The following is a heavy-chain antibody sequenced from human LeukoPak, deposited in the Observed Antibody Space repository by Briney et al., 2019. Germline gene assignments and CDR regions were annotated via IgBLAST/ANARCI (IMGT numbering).Heavy chain of an antibody. Sequence: GGTLTLSCAASGVSFQYYWVTWVRQAPGMGLEWVAHIKEDGNQKFYVDSVRGQFTISKDDAKNALYLQMKSLRDDDTATYYCVRGGWEFDYWGQGTLVIVSS. J-gene: IGHJ4*02. CDR1: GVSFQYYW. D-gene: IGHD1-26*01. V-gene: IGHV3-7*03. CDR3: VRGGWEFDY. CDR2: IKEDGNQK.